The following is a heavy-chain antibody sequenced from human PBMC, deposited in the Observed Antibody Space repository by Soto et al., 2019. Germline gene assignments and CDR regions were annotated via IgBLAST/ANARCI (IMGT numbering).Heavy chain of an antibody. CDR2: VNPKSGNT. D-gene: IGHD3-9*01. CDR3: ARFYYDTLTGYYILDK. Sequence: GASVKVSCKASGYTFGIYDINWVRQATGQGLEWMGWVNPKSGNTAYAQKFQGRVTMTRNTSISTAYMELSSLRFEDTAVYYCARFYYDTLTGYYILDKWGQGTLVTVSS. CDR1: GYTFGIYD. J-gene: IGHJ4*02. V-gene: IGHV1-8*01.